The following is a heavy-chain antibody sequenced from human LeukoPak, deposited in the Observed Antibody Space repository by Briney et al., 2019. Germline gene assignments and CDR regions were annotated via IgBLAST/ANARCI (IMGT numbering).Heavy chain of an antibody. D-gene: IGHD1-1*01. CDR3: ATATVTHTRDP. CDR2: MNPYSDAL. J-gene: IGHJ5*02. CDR1: GYTVSDFY. V-gene: IGHV1-2*02. Sequence: ASVKVSCQASGYTVSDFYLRWVRQAPGHGLEWMGWMNPYSDALIHAERFQGRITMTWDTSTGTAYMELTRLTPDDTAVYYCATATVTHTRDPWGQGTLVTVSS.